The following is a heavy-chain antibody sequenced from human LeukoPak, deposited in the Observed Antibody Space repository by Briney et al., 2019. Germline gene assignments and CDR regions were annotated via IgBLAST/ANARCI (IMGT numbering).Heavy chain of an antibody. CDR1: GGSISTSNYY. V-gene: IGHV4-39*07. CDR3: VRSKWSSYNWFDP. CDR2: IYYTGST. Sequence: SGTLSLTCTVSGGSISTSNYYWGWIRQPPGKGLEWIGSIYYTGSTYYNPSLKSRVTISLDTSNNQFSLRLNSVTAADTAVHFCVRSKWSSYNWFDPWGQGTLVTVSS. J-gene: IGHJ5*02. D-gene: IGHD2-15*01.